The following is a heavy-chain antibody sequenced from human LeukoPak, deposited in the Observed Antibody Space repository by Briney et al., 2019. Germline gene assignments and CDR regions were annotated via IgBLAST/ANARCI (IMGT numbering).Heavy chain of an antibody. V-gene: IGHV1-24*01. CDR1: GYTLTELS. Sequence: ASVKVSCKVSGYTLTELSMHWVRQAPGKGLEWMGGSDPEDGETIYAQKFQGRVTMTEDTSTDTAYMELSSLRSEDTAVYYCATDGSTNTDNYYYYGMDVWGQGTTVTVSS. J-gene: IGHJ6*02. D-gene: IGHD1/OR15-1a*01. CDR2: SDPEDGET. CDR3: ATDGSTNTDNYYYYGMDV.